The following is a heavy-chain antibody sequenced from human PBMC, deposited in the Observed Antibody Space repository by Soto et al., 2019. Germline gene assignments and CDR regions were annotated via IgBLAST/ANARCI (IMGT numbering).Heavy chain of an antibody. CDR2: INHSGNT. D-gene: IGHD1-1*01. Sequence: PSETLSLTCAVYGGSFSGYYWSWIRQPPGKGLEWIGEINHSGNTNYNPSLKSRVTISIDTSKNQFSLKLSSVTAADTAVYYCARVGDAYNSDYWGQGILVTVSS. J-gene: IGHJ4*02. V-gene: IGHV4-34*01. CDR3: ARVGDAYNSDY. CDR1: GGSFSGYY.